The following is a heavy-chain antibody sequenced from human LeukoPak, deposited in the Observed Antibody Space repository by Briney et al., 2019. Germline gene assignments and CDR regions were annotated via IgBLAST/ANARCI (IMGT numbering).Heavy chain of an antibody. CDR1: GGSISSYY. CDR3: ARDRGTWNDDGFDY. V-gene: IGHV4-4*07. J-gene: IGHJ4*02. D-gene: IGHD1-1*01. Sequence: PSETLSLTCTVSGGSISSYYWSWIRQPAGKGLEWIGRIYISGSTNYNPSLKSRVTMSVDTSKNQFSLKLSSVTAADAAVYYCARDRGTWNDDGFDYWGQGTLVTVSS. CDR2: IYISGST.